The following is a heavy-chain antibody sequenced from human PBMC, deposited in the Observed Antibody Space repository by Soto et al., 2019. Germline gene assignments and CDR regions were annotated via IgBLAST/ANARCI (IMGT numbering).Heavy chain of an antibody. CDR3: AIVPYGDLPQFDY. Sequence: ASVKVSCKASGYSFTTYYIHWVRQAPGRGLDWMGIINPSGGSTSYAQKFQGRVTMTRDTYTSTVYMELSSLSSEDTAVYYCAIVPYGDLPQFDYWGQ. V-gene: IGHV1-46*01. CDR2: INPSGGST. D-gene: IGHD4-17*01. CDR1: GYSFTTYY. J-gene: IGHJ4*02.